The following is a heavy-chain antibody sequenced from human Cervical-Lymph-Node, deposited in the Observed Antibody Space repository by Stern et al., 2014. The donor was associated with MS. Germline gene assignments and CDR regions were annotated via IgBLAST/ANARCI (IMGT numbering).Heavy chain of an antibody. Sequence: QITLKESGPTLVKPTQTLTLNCTVSGFSLSTSGGSVGWIRQPPGKALEWLALIYWDDDKRYSPSLNNRLTITRDTSKNQVFLTMTNMDPVDTATYYCAHSYDYVFNWGQGTLVTVSS. J-gene: IGHJ4*02. CDR3: AHSYDYVFN. V-gene: IGHV2-5*02. CDR2: IYWDDDK. CDR1: GFSLSTSGGS. D-gene: IGHD3-16*01.